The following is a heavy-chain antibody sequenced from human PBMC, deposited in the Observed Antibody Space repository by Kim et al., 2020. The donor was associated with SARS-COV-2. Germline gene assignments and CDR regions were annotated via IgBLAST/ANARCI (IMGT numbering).Heavy chain of an antibody. J-gene: IGHJ6*02. Sequence: SETLSLTCAVYGGSFSGYYWSWIRQPPGKGLEWIGEINHSGSTNYNPSLKSRVTISVDTSKNQFSLKLSSVTAADTAVYYCARLKGDGYNSYYYGMDVWGQGTTVTVSS. V-gene: IGHV4-34*01. D-gene: IGHD5-12*01. CDR3: ARLKGDGYNSYYYGMDV. CDR1: GGSFSGYY. CDR2: INHSGST.